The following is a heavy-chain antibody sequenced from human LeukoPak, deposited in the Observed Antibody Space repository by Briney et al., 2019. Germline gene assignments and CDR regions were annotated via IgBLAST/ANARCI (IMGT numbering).Heavy chain of an antibody. V-gene: IGHV4-59*01. CDR2: IYYSGST. CDR1: GGSISSYY. CDR3: AREGTDGSGSPRAFDI. J-gene: IGHJ3*02. Sequence: SETLSLTCTDSGGSISSYYWSWIRQPPGKGLEWIGYIYYSGSTNYNPSLKSRVTISVDTSKNQFSLKLSSVTAADTAVYYCAREGTDGSGSPRAFDIWGQGTMVTVSS. D-gene: IGHD3-10*01.